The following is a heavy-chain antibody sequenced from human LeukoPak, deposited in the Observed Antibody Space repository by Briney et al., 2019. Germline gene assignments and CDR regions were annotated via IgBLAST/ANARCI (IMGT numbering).Heavy chain of an antibody. D-gene: IGHD2/OR15-2a*01. CDR1: GVSVSTSH. J-gene: IGHJ4*02. Sequence: SDTLSLTCNVSGVSVSTSHWNWIRQRPGKGLEWMGCLSYTGKTDYNPSLKSRASISLGSSNNHFSLKLTSATAADTAVYYCSEGYFEPFDHWGQGILVTVSS. V-gene: IGHV4-59*02. CDR2: LSYTGKT. CDR3: SEGYFEPFDH.